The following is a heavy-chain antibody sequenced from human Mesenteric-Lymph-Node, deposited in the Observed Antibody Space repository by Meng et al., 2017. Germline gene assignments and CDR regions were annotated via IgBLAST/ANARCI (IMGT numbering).Heavy chain of an antibody. Sequence: QWQLQESGPGLVKPSQTLSLTCPVSGGSISSGDYSWSWIRQPPGKGLELIGHIYYSGSTSYNPSLKSRVTISIDRSKNQFSLKLSSVTPEDTAVYYCARGINGGCGDWGQGTLVTVSS. D-gene: IGHD4-23*01. V-gene: IGHV4-30-4*01. CDR2: IYYSGST. CDR3: ARGINGGCGD. J-gene: IGHJ4*02. CDR1: GGSISSGDYS.